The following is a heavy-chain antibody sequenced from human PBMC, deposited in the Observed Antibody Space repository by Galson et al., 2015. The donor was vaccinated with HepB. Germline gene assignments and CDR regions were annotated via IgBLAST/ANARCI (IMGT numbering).Heavy chain of an antibody. D-gene: IGHD3-22*01. J-gene: IGHJ4*02. CDR2: ISYDGSNK. CDR1: GFTFSSYG. CDR3: AKDLQNYYDSSGPDY. Sequence: SLRLSCAASGFTFSSYGMHWVRQAPGKGLEWVAVISYDGSNKYYADSVKGRFTISRDNSKNTLYLQMNSLRAEDTAVYYCAKDLQNYYDSSGPDYWGQGTLVTVSS. V-gene: IGHV3-30*18.